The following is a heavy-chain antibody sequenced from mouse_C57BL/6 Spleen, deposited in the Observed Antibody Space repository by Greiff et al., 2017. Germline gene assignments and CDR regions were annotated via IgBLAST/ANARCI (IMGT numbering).Heavy chain of an antibody. CDR2: IWSGGST. J-gene: IGHJ4*01. CDR3: ARLLRSLYYYAMDY. Sequence: VKLQESGPGLVQPSQSLSITCTVSGFSLTSYGVHWVRQSPGKGLEWLGVIWSGGSTDYNAAFISRLSISKDNSKSQVFFKMNSLQADVTAIYYCARLLRSLYYYAMDYWGQGTSVTVSS. V-gene: IGHV2-2*01. D-gene: IGHD1-1*01. CDR1: GFSLTSYG.